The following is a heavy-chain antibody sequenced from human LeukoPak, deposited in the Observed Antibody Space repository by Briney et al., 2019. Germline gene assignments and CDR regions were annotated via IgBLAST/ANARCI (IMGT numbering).Heavy chain of an antibody. V-gene: IGHV3-21*01. CDR2: ISTSSSYI. CDR3: ARDRGGSYMYLQH. J-gene: IGHJ1*01. CDR1: GFTFSSYS. D-gene: IGHD1-26*01. Sequence: GGSLRLSCTASGFTFSSYSMNWVRQAPGKGLEWVSSISTSSSYIYYADSVKGRFTISRDNARNSLYLQMNTLRAEDTAVYYCARDRGGSYMYLQHWGQGTLVTVSS.